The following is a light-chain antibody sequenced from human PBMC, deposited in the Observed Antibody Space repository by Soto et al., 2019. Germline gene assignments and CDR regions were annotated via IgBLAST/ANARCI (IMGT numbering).Light chain of an antibody. Sequence: DIQMTQSPTSLSASVGDRVTITCRASQDIRNFVAWYQQKPGKAPKLLIYAASTLQSGVPSRFSCSRSATDFTLTITSLQPEDVATYSCQKYSSVPVFGPGTKVEIK. CDR3: QKYSSVPV. V-gene: IGKV1-27*01. CDR1: QDIRNF. J-gene: IGKJ3*01. CDR2: AAS.